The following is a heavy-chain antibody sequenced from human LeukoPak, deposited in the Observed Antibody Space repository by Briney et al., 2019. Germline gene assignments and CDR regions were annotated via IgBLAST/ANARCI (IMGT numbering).Heavy chain of an antibody. CDR2: ISTTGRSI. CDR1: GFTFSDYF. J-gene: IGHJ4*02. V-gene: IGHV3-11*01. D-gene: IGHD3-10*01. CDR3: VRRSYGSGSDHFYY. Sequence: GGSLRLSCAASGFTFSDYFMTWIRQAPGKGLEWVSYISTTGRSIDYAASVRGRLTVSRDNAKSSLYLQMNSLRAEDTVVYCCVRRSYGSGSDHFYYWGQGTLGTVSS.